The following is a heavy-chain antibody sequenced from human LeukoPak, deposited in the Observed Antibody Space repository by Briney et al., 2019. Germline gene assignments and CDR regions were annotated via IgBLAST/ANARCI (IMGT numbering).Heavy chain of an antibody. CDR2: INPNSGGT. J-gene: IGHJ4*02. D-gene: IGHD6-13*01. V-gene: IGHV1-2*06. CDR1: GYTFTGYY. CDR3: ARDSPTAVARYSSSWPHFDY. Sequence: ASVKVSCKASGYTFTGYYMHWVRQAPGQGLEWMGRINPNSGGTNYAQKFQGRVTMTRDTSISTAYMELSRLRSDDTAVYYCARDSPTAVARYSSSWPHFDYWGQGTLVTVSS.